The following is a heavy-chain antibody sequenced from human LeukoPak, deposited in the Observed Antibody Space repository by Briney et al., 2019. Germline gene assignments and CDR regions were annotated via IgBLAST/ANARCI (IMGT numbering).Heavy chain of an antibody. CDR1: GFTFSSYA. D-gene: IGHD2-15*01. Sequence: PGGSLRLSCSASGFTFSSYAMHWVRQTPGKGLVYVSAITSDGGRTYYADSVKGRFSISRDNSKNTLYLQMTSLRAEDTAVYYCAALAATDVDYWGQGTLVTVSS. CDR2: ITSDGGRT. CDR3: AALAATDVDY. J-gene: IGHJ4*02. V-gene: IGHV3-64D*09.